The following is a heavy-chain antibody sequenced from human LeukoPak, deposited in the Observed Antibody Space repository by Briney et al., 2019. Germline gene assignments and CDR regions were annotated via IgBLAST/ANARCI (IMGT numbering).Heavy chain of an antibody. Sequence: SETLSLTCTVSGDSMTNTIYYWAWLRQPPGKGLEWIGTFHNSGNTFYDPSLRSRVTISADTSKTQFSLKLISVTAADTAFYYCARGLPSRCMDVWGQGTTVTVSS. V-gene: IGHV4-39*07. CDR3: ARGLPSRCMDV. CDR1: GDSMTNTIYY. CDR2: FHNSGNT. J-gene: IGHJ6*02.